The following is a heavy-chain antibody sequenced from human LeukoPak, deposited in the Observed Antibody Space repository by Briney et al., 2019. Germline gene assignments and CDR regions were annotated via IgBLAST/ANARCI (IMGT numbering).Heavy chain of an antibody. D-gene: IGHD3-16*01. Sequence: PSETLSLTCAVDGGSFSGHYWSWIRQPPGKGLEWISEINHSGNTHNNPSLKSRVTISVDTAKNQFSLRLSSVTATDTAVYFCARVLRGTSPESTDAFDVWGQGTMVTVSS. CDR2: INHSGNT. CDR3: ARVLRGTSPESTDAFDV. CDR1: GGSFSGHY. J-gene: IGHJ3*01. V-gene: IGHV4-34*01.